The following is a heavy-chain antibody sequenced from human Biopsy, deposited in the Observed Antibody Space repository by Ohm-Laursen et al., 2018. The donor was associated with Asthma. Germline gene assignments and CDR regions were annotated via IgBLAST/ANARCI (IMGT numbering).Heavy chain of an antibody. D-gene: IGHD3-3*02. CDR2: ISSSGSTT. CDR3: ARTFHFWSPYHAEHYQL. Sequence: SLRLSCAAPGFSFSDYYMTWMRQAPGKGLEWVSSISSSGSTTYPAESVKGRFTISRDNAQKSLYLQMNSLRAEDTAVYYCARTFHFWSPYHAEHYQLWGQGTLVTVSS. V-gene: IGHV3-11*04. CDR1: GFSFSDYY. J-gene: IGHJ1*01.